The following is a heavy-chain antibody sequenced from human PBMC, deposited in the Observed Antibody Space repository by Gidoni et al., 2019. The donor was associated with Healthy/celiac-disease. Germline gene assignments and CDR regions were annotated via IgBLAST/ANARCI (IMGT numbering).Heavy chain of an antibody. J-gene: IGHJ4*02. CDR2: IIPIFGTA. D-gene: IGHD6-19*01. Sequence: QVQLVQSGAEVKKPGSSVKVSCKASGGTFSSYAISWVRQAPGQGLEWMGRIIPIFGTANYAQKFQGRVTITADKSTSTAYMELSSLRSEDTAVYYGARDLTISYSSGWLFDYWGQGTLVTVSS. CDR3: ARDLTISYSSGWLFDY. CDR1: GGTFSSYA. V-gene: IGHV1-69*06.